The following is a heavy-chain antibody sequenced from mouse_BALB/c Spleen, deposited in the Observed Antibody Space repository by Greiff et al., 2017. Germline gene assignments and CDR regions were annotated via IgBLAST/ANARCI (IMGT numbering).Heavy chain of an antibody. CDR2: ISSGGSYT. CDR1: GFTFSSYA. CDR3: ARSTMITGAFDY. V-gene: IGHV5-9-4*01. D-gene: IGHD2-4*01. J-gene: IGHJ2*01. Sequence: EVQVVESGGGLVKPGGSLKLSCAASGFTFSSYAMSWVRQSPEKRLEWVAEISSGGSYTYYPDTVTGRFTISRDNAKNTLYLEMSSLRSEDTAMYYCARSTMITGAFDYWGQGTTLTVSS.